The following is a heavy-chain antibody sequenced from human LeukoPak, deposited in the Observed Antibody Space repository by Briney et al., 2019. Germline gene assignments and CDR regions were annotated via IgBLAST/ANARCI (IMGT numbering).Heavy chain of an antibody. CDR3: VGGYAFDV. Sequence: SQTLSLTCAISGDSVSRNSAAWHWIRQSPSRGLEWLGRTYYRSQWKNDYARSVMSRISVDPDTSKNQFSLHLSSVTPDDTAVYYCVGGYAFDVWGQGTMVTVSS. J-gene: IGHJ3*01. CDR1: GDSVSRNSAA. V-gene: IGHV6-1*01. D-gene: IGHD3-3*01. CDR2: TYYRSQWKN.